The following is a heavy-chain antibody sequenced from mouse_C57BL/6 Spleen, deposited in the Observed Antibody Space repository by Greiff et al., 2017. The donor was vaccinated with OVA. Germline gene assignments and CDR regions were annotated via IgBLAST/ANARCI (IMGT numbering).Heavy chain of an antibody. V-gene: IGHV1-59*01. D-gene: IGHD1-1*01. Sequence: VQLQQPGAELVRPGTSVKLSCKASGYTFTSYWMHWVKQRPGQGLEWIGVIDPSDSYTNYNQKFKGKATLTVDTSSSTAYMQLSSLTSEDSAVYYCASVYYGSSRYFDVWGTGTTVTVSS. CDR1: GYTFTSYW. CDR3: ASVYYGSSRYFDV. J-gene: IGHJ1*03. CDR2: IDPSDSYT.